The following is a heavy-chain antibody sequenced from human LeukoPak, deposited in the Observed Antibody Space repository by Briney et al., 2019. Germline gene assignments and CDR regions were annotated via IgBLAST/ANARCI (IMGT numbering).Heavy chain of an antibody. CDR2: MSVSSGLV. D-gene: IGHD3-10*01. CDR3: ATSSGSYYKPLNYYYYYMDV. V-gene: IGHV3-21*04. Sequence: PGGSLRLSCAASGFTFSFYSMNWVRQAPGKGLEWVSSMSVSSGLVYYADSVKGRFTISRDNAKNSLYLQMNSLRAEDTALYYCATSSGSYYKPLNYYYYYMDVWGKGTTVTVSS. CDR1: GFTFSFYS. J-gene: IGHJ6*03.